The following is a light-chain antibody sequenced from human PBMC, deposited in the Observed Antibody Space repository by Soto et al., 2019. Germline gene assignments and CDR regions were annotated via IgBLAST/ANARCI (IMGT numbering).Light chain of an antibody. Sequence: EIVLTQSPGTLSWSPGERATLSCRASQSVSSSYLAWYQQKPGQAPRLLISGASSRATGIPDRFSGSGSGTDFTLTISRREPEDFAVYYCQQDGSSPRTFGQGTKVEIK. CDR2: GAS. CDR3: QQDGSSPRT. CDR1: QSVSSSY. V-gene: IGKV3-20*01. J-gene: IGKJ1*01.